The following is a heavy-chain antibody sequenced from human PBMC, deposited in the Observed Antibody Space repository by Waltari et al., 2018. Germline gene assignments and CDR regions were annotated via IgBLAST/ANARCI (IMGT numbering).Heavy chain of an antibody. J-gene: IGHJ4*02. CDR1: GYSLSRGYY. Sequence: QVQLQESGPGLVTPSETLSPTCAVSGYSLSRGYYWAWIRQPPRKGLEWIGSIYHSGSTYYNPSLKSRVTISVDTSKNQFSLKLSSVTAADTAVYYCARHLPEIGEWELRSWGQGTLVTVSS. CDR2: IYHSGST. V-gene: IGHV4-38-2*01. D-gene: IGHD1-26*01. CDR3: ARHLPEIGEWELRS.